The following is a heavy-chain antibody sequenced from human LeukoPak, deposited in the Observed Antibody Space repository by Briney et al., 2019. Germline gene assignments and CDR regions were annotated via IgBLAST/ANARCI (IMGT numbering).Heavy chain of an antibody. Sequence: SETLSLTCAVYGGSFSGYYWSWIRQPPGKGLERIGEINRSGSTNYNPSLKSRVTISVDTSKNQFSLKLSSVTAADTAVYYCARGRRGGSYFDYWGQGTLVTVSS. J-gene: IGHJ4*02. CDR3: ARGRRGGSYFDY. CDR1: GGSFSGYY. D-gene: IGHD1-26*01. V-gene: IGHV4-34*01. CDR2: INRSGST.